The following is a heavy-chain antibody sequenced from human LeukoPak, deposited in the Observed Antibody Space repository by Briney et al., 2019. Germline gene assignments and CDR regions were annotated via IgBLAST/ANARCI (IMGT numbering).Heavy chain of an antibody. D-gene: IGHD3-22*01. CDR2: ISAYNGNT. Sequence: ASVKVSCKASGYTFTSYGISWVRQAPGQGLEWMGWISAYNGNTNYAQKLQGRVTMTTDTSTSTAYMELRSLRSDDTAVYYCARGDRFPGQYYYDSSGYSPGNWFDPWGQGTLVTVSS. J-gene: IGHJ5*02. V-gene: IGHV1-18*01. CDR3: ARGDRFPGQYYYDSSGYSPGNWFDP. CDR1: GYTFTSYG.